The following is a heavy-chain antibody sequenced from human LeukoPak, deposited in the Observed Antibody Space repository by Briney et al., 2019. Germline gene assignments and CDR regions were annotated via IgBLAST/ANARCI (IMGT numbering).Heavy chain of an antibody. Sequence: KSSETLSPTCTVSGGSITSYYWSWIRQPAGKGLEWIGRIYFSGSTDYNPSLKSRVTMSVDSSKTQFSLKLSSVTAADTAIYYCARDSGTTGEVKFDPWGQGTLVTVSS. V-gene: IGHV4-4*07. CDR2: IYFSGST. CDR1: GGSITSYY. CDR3: ARDSGTTGEVKFDP. J-gene: IGHJ5*02. D-gene: IGHD3-10*01.